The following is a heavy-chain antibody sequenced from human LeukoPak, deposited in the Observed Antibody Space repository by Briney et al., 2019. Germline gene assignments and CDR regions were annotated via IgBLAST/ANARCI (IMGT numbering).Heavy chain of an antibody. V-gene: IGHV4-59*01. Sequence: PSETLSLTCTVSGGSISSYYWSWIRQPPGKGLEWIGYIYYSGCTNYNPSLKSRVTISVDTSKNQFSLSLTSVTAADTAVYYCARAGAWQIDPWGQGTLVTVSS. J-gene: IGHJ5*02. CDR1: GGSISSYY. D-gene: IGHD3-10*01. CDR2: IYYSGCT. CDR3: ARAGAWQIDP.